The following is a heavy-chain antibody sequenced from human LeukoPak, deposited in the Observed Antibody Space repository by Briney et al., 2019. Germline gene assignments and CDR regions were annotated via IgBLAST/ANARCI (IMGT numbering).Heavy chain of an antibody. CDR1: GYTFTSYG. J-gene: IGHJ4*02. Sequence: ASVKVSCKASGYTFTSYGISWVRQAPGQGLEWMGWISAYNGNTNYAQKLQGRVTMTTDTSTSTAYMELRSLRSDDTAVYYCARVPTYPTYHYDSSGYYSPWYFDYWGQGTLVTVSS. CDR2: ISAYNGNT. V-gene: IGHV1-18*01. D-gene: IGHD3-22*01. CDR3: ARVPTYPTYHYDSSGYYSPWYFDY.